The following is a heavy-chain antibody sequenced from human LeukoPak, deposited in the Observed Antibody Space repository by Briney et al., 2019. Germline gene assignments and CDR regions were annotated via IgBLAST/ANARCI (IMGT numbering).Heavy chain of an antibody. J-gene: IGHJ3*02. CDR3: ARHSPKPGELWDARGAFDI. V-gene: IGHV5-51*01. Sequence: GESLKISCKGSGYSFTSYWIGWVRQMPGKGLEWMGIIYPGDSDTRYSPSFQGQVTISVDKSINTAYLQWKSLKASDTAMYFCARHSPKPGELWDARGAFDIWGQGTMVTVSS. CDR2: IYPGDSDT. CDR1: GYSFTSYW. D-gene: IGHD3-16*01.